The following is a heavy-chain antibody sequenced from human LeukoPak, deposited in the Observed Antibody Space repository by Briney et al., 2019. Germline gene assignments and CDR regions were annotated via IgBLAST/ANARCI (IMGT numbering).Heavy chain of an antibody. D-gene: IGHD3-16*02. J-gene: IGHJ4*02. Sequence: GGSLRLSCAASGFTFSSYGMHWVRQAPGKGLERVAVISYDGSNKYYADSVKGRFTISRDNSKNTLYLQMNSLRAEDTAVYYCAKGSGGVIVTYYFDYWGQGTLVTVSS. CDR2: ISYDGSNK. V-gene: IGHV3-30*18. CDR1: GFTFSSYG. CDR3: AKGSGGVIVTYYFDY.